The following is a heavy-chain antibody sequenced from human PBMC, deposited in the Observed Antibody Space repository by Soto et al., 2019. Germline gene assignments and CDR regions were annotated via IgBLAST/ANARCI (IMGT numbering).Heavy chain of an antibody. CDR1: GFTFSDYY. Sequence: GGSLRLSCAASGFTFSDYYMTWIRQAPGKGLEWVSHISSGDSTTYYADSVKGRFTISRDNAKNALYLEMSSLRADDTAVYYCAGDLRTLFFSWQPSYYYYYALDVWGQGTTVTVS. D-gene: IGHD3-3*01. J-gene: IGHJ6*02. CDR3: AGDLRTLFFSWQPSYYYYYALDV. V-gene: IGHV3-11*01. CDR2: ISSGDSTT.